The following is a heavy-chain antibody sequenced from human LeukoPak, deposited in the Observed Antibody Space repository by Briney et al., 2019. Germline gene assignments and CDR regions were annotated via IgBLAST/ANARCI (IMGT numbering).Heavy chain of an antibody. CDR1: GFTFSYYA. J-gene: IGHJ4*02. CDR2: ISYDGSSK. D-gene: IGHD4/OR15-4a*01. CDR3: AREGGDYFFDY. V-gene: IGHV3-30*04. Sequence: GGSLRLSCEASGFTFSYYAMHWVRQAPGKGLEWVAVISYDGSSKYYADFVQGRFTISRANSKNTLYLQMNSLGAEDTAVYYCAREGGDYFFDYWGQGTLVPVSS.